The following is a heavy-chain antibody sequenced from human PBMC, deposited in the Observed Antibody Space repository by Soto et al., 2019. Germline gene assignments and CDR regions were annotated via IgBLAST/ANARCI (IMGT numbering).Heavy chain of an antibody. J-gene: IGHJ4*02. D-gene: IGHD6-13*01. CDR2: ISSSSSTI. CDR3: AKGYREYSSSWFDY. V-gene: IGHV3-48*02. Sequence: QPGGSLRLSCAASGFTFSSYSMNWVRQAPGKGLEWVSYISSSSSTIYYADSVKGRFTISRDNAKNSLYLQMNSLRDEDTAVYYCAKGYREYSSSWFDYWGQGTLVTVSS. CDR1: GFTFSSYS.